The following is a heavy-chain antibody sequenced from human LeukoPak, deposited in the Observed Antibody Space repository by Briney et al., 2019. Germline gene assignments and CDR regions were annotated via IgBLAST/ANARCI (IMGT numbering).Heavy chain of an antibody. Sequence: SETLSLTCTVSGGSISSSSYYWGWIRQPPGKGLEWIGSIYYSGSTYYNPSLKSRVTISVDTSKKQFSLRLTSVTAADTAMYYCARTPYYYDSSGYYAWGQGTLITVSS. CDR1: GGSISSSSYY. D-gene: IGHD3-22*01. J-gene: IGHJ5*02. CDR2: IYYSGST. V-gene: IGHV4-39*01. CDR3: ARTPYYYDSSGYYA.